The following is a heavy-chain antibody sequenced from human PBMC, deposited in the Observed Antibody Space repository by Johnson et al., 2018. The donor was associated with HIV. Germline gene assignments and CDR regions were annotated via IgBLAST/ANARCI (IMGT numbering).Heavy chain of an antibody. V-gene: IGHV3-30-3*01. J-gene: IGHJ3*02. CDR1: GFTFSSYA. CDR3: ARGRDPGDYVGLGAFDI. Sequence: QAQLVESGGGVVQPGRFLRLSCGASGFTFSSYAMHWVRQAPGKGLEWVAVISYDGSNKYYADSVKGRFTISRDNSKNTLYLQMNSLRAEDTAVYFCARGRDPGDYVGLGAFDIWGQGTMVTVSS. CDR2: ISYDGSNK. D-gene: IGHD4-17*01.